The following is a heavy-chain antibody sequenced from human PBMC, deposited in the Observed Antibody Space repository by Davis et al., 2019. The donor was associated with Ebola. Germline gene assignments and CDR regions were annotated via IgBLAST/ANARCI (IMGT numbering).Heavy chain of an antibody. J-gene: IGHJ6*02. V-gene: IGHV4-59*01. CDR2: IYYSGST. CDR3: ARGGIAAAAQRGVYYYYYYGMDV. D-gene: IGHD6-13*01. Sequence: SETLSLTCTVSGCSISPYYWRWIRQPPGKGLEGIGYIYYSGSTNYNPSLKSRVTISVDTSKNQFSLKLSSVTAADTAVYYCARGGIAAAAQRGVYYYYYYGMDVWGQGTTVTVSS. CDR1: GCSISPYY.